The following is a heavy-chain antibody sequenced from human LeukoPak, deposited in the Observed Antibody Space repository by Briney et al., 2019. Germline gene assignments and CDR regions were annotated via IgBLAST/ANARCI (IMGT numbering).Heavy chain of an antibody. CDR3: VMTSTGVRDKFDF. V-gene: IGHV4-4*07. J-gene: IGHJ4*02. CDR2: IHISGRT. D-gene: IGHD3-10*01. Sequence: SETLSLTCPISGTSMNIYYWNWIRQSAGEAMEFIGRIHISGRTYDSPSLKSRVTMSLDTSKSLFSLNLKSVTAADTAVYYCVMTSTGVRDKFDFWGQGTLVTVSS. CDR1: GTSMNIYY.